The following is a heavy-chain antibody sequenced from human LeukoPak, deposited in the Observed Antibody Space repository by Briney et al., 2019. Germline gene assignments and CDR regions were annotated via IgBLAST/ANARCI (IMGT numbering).Heavy chain of an antibody. J-gene: IGHJ4*02. CDR1: GGSISSYF. CDR3: SRGLSDVY. Sequence: SETLSLTCTVSGGSISSYFWSWIRQPPGKGLEWIGYIYYSGSTNYNPSLKSRVIISVDTSKKQFSLNLTSVTAADTAVYYCSRGLSDVYWGQGTLVTVSS. V-gene: IGHV4-59*08. CDR2: IYYSGST.